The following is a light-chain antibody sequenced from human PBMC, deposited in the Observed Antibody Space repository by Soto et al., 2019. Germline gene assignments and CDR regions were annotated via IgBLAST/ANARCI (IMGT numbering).Light chain of an antibody. J-gene: IGKJ5*01. Sequence: IQMAQSPSSLSASVGERVTITCRASQSITSNVNWYQQKPGKAPTLLSYDASSLQRGVPSRFSGSGAGTDVTRAISSLQYEDFEIYYCQQYNNWPITFGQGTRLEIK. V-gene: IGKV1-39*01. CDR2: DAS. CDR3: QQYNNWPIT. CDR1: QSITSN.